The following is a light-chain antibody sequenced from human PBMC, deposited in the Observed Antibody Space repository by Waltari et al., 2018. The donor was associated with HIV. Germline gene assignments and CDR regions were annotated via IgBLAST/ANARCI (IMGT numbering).Light chain of an antibody. J-gene: IGLJ1*01. CDR2: HDD. CDR3: QVWDSGSDHV. Sequence: SYVLTQPPSITVAPGKTAKITWGGKNIGSRDVPWYQQKPGQAPILVIYHDDDRPSGIPERFSGSNSDNTATLTINRVEVGDEADYYCQVWDSGSDHVFGSGTTVTVL. CDR1: NIGSRD. V-gene: IGLV3-21*01.